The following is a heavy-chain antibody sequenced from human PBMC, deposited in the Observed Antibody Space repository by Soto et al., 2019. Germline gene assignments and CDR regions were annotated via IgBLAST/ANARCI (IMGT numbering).Heavy chain of an antibody. V-gene: IGHV4-30-4*01. D-gene: IGHD1-7*01. CDR2: IYYCGST. J-gene: IGHJ4*02. CDR3: AGVLWNYGGFDY. Sequence: KSSETLSLTCTVSGGSISSGDYYWTWIRQPPGKGLEWIGYIYYCGSTYYNPSLKSRVTISVDTSKNQFSLKLTFVTSADTAVYYSAGVLWNYGGFDYWGQGTLVTVSS. CDR1: GGSISSGDYY.